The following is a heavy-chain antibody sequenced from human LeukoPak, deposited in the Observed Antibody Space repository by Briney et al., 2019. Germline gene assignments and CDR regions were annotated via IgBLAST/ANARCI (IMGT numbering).Heavy chain of an antibody. V-gene: IGHV3-30*18. CDR1: GFIFSTYG. Sequence: GKSLRLFCAASGFIFSTYGMHWVRQAPGKGLEWVAVISYDGINKYYADSVRGRFTISRDNSKNTVFLQMNSLRAEDTAVYYCAKGDRWFFSSWYPDAFDIGGQGTLVTVSS. J-gene: IGHJ3*02. CDR2: ISYDGINK. D-gene: IGHD6-13*01. CDR3: AKGDRWFFSSWYPDAFDI.